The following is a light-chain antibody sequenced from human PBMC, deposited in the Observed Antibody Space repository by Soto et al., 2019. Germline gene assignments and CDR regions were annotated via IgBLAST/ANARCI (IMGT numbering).Light chain of an antibody. Sequence: EIVLTQSPATLSLSPGERATLSCRASQSVRRYLAWYQQKPGQAPRLLISDASNRATGIPARFSGSGSGTDFTLTISSLEPEDFAVYYCQQRSDWPRVTFGQGTKLEIK. J-gene: IGKJ2*01. V-gene: IGKV3-11*01. CDR1: QSVRRY. CDR3: QQRSDWPRVT. CDR2: DAS.